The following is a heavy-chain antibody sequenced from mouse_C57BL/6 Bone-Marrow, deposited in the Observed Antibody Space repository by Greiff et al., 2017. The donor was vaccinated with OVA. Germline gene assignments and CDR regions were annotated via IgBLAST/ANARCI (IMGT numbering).Heavy chain of an antibody. Sequence: VHVKQSGAELVRPGASVKLSCTASGFNIKDDYMHWVKQRPEQGLEWIGWIDPENGDTEYASEFQGKATITADTSSNTAYLQLSSLTSEDTAVYYCTRGVYFDYWGQGTTLTVSS. CDR3: TRGVYFDY. V-gene: IGHV14-4*01. J-gene: IGHJ2*01. CDR2: IDPENGDT. CDR1: GFNIKDDY.